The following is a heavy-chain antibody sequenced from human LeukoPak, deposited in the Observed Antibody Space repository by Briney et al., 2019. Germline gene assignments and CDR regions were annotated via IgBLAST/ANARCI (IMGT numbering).Heavy chain of an antibody. CDR3: ARDPGSYYYDSSGYYYHDY. D-gene: IGHD3-22*01. CDR1: GGSISSYY. J-gene: IGHJ4*02. CDR2: MYTSGRT. Sequence: PSETLSLTCTVSGGSISSYYWSWIRQPAGKGLEWIGRMYTSGRTIYNLSLKSRVTMSIDTSKNQFSLKLNSVTAADTAVYYCARDPGSYYYDSSGYYYHDYWGQGTLVTVSS. V-gene: IGHV4-4*07.